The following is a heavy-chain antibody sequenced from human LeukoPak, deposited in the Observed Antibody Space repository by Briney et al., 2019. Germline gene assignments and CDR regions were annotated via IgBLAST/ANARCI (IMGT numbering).Heavy chain of an antibody. Sequence: GGSLRLSCAASGFTFSSYSTNWVRQAPGKGLEWVSSISSSSSYIYYADSVKGRFTISRDNAKNSLYLQMNSLRAEDTAVYYCASDDSSGYYDYWGQGTLVTVSS. CDR2: ISSSSSYI. CDR3: ASDDSSGYYDY. V-gene: IGHV3-21*01. CDR1: GFTFSSYS. D-gene: IGHD3-22*01. J-gene: IGHJ4*02.